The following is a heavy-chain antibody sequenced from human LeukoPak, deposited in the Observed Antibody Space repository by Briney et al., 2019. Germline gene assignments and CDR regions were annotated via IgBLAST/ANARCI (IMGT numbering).Heavy chain of an antibody. CDR1: GYSFTSYW. J-gene: IGHJ6*02. D-gene: IGHD2-2*02. CDR2: IYPGDSDT. CDR3: ARRAYCSSTSCYSYYYYGMDV. Sequence: GESLKISCKGSGYSFTSYWIGWVRQMPGKGLEWMGIIYPGDSDTRYSPSFQGQVTISADKSISTAYLQWSSLKASDTAMYYCARRAYCSSTSCYSYYYYGMDVWGQGTTVTVSS. V-gene: IGHV5-51*01.